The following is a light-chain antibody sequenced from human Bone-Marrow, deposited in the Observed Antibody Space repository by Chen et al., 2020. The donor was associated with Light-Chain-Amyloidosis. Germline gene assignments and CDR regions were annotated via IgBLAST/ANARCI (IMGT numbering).Light chain of an antibody. J-gene: IGLJ3*02. Sequence: SYVLTQPSSVSVAPGQTATIACGGNNIGSTSVHWYQQTPGQAPLLVVYDDSDRPSGIPERLSGANAGNTANLTLSRVEAGDEADYYCQVWDRSSDRPVFGGGTRLPGL. CDR2: DDS. V-gene: IGLV3-21*02. CDR1: NIGSTS. CDR3: QVWDRSSDRPV.